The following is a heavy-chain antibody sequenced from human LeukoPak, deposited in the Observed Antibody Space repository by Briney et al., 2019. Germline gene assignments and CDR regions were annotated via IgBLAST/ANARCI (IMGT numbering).Heavy chain of an antibody. CDR2: MKHDGSAI. J-gene: IGHJ4*02. V-gene: IGHV3-7*05. Sequence: PGGSLRLSCAASGFTFSSYWMNWVRQAPGKGLEWVANMKHDGSAIYYVDSVKGRFTISRDNPKNSLYLQMNSLRADDTAVYYCARQWPFDYWGQGTLVTVSS. D-gene: IGHD6-19*01. CDR1: GFTFSSYW. CDR3: ARQWPFDY.